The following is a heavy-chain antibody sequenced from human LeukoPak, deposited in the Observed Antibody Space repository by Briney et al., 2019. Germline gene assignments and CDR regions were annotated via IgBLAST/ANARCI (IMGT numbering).Heavy chain of an antibody. CDR1: GGSISSYY. J-gene: IGHJ5*02. D-gene: IGHD3-16*02. CDR3: ARLHDPQISFNWFDT. Sequence: SSETLSLTCTVSGGSISSYYWSWIRQPPGKGLEWIGYIYATGSTNYNPSLKSRVTISVDTSKNQFSLNLRSVTAADTAVYYCARLHDPQISFNWFDTWGQGTLVTVSS. V-gene: IGHV4-4*09. CDR2: IYATGST.